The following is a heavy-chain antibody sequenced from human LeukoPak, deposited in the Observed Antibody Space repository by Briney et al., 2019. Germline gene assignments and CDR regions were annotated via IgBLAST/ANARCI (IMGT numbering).Heavy chain of an antibody. Sequence: GSLRLSCAASGFTFSSYWMSWVRQAPGKGLEWVANIKQDGSEKYYVDSVKGRFTISRDNAKNSLYLQMNSLRAEDTALYYCAKGISGSYYYYFDYWGQGTLVTVSS. J-gene: IGHJ4*02. CDR2: IKQDGSEK. V-gene: IGHV3-7*03. CDR1: GFTFSSYW. CDR3: AKGISGSYYYYFDY. D-gene: IGHD1-26*01.